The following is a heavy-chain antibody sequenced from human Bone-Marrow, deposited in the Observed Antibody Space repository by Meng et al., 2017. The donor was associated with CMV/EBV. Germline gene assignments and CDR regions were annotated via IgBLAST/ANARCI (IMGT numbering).Heavy chain of an antibody. CDR2: ISSSGSTI. D-gene: IGHD3-10*01. Sequence: GESLKISCAASGFTFSDYYMSWIRQAPGKGLEWVSYISSSGSTIYYADSVKGRFTISRDNAKNSLYLQMNSLRAEDTAVYYCARGQRAVRGVDAFDIWGQGTMVTVSS. CDR1: GFTFSDYY. CDR3: ARGQRAVRGVDAFDI. V-gene: IGHV3-11*01. J-gene: IGHJ3*02.